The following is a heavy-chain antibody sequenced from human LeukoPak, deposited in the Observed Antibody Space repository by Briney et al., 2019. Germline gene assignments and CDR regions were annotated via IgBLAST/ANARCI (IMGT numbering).Heavy chain of an antibody. J-gene: IGHJ4*02. CDR1: GFTFSTYV. Sequence: GGSLRLSCSVSGFTFSTYVVHWVRGAPGKGREYVSAISSNGDNTYYADSVKGRFTISRDNSKNTLYLQMSSLRADDTSVYYCVRGTGYWGQGTLVTVSS. V-gene: IGHV3-64D*06. CDR2: ISSNGDNT. CDR3: VRGTGY.